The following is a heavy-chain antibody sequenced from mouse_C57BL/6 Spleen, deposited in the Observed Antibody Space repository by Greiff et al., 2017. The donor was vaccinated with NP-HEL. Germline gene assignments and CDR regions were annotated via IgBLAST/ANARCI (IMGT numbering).Heavy chain of an antibody. CDR1: GYTFTSYW. D-gene: IGHD1-1*01. CDR3: ARSILRRSHWYFDV. J-gene: IGHJ1*03. CDR2: INPSNGGT. Sequence: QVQLQQPGTELVKPGASVKLSCKASGYTFTSYWMHWVKQRPGQGLEWIGNINPSNGGTNYNEKFKSKATLTVDKSSSTAYMQLSSLTSEDAAVYYCARSILRRSHWYFDVWGTGTTVTVSS. V-gene: IGHV1-53*01.